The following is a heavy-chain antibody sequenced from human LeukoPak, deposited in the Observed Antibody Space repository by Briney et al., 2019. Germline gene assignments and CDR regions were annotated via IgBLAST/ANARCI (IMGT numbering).Heavy chain of an antibody. V-gene: IGHV3-30*18. Sequence: GGSLRLSCAASGFTVSSNYMSWVRQAPGKGLEWVAVISYDGSNKYYADSVKGRFTISRDNSKNTLYLQMNSLRAEDTAVYYRAKSELSPFDYWGQGTLVTVSS. CDR1: GFTVSSNY. J-gene: IGHJ4*02. D-gene: IGHD1-14*01. CDR2: ISYDGSNK. CDR3: AKSELSPFDY.